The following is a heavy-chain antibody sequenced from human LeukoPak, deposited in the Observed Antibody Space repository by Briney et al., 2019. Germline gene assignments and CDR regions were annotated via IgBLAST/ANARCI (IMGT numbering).Heavy chain of an antibody. J-gene: IGHJ1*01. Sequence: GGSLRLSCAASGFTVSSNYMRLVRQAAGKGLEWVSVIYSGGSTYYADSVKGRCTISRHNSKNTLYLQMNSLRAEDTAVYYCASLPLWGQGTLVTVSS. CDR2: IYSGGST. CDR3: ASLPL. D-gene: IGHD1-14*01. V-gene: IGHV3-53*01. CDR1: GFTVSSNY.